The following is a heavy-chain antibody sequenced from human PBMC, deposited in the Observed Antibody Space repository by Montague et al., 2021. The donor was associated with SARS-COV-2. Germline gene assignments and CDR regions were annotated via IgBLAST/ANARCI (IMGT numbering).Heavy chain of an antibody. CDR1: GFTFSRHE. Sequence: SLRLSCAASGFTFSRHEVNWVRQAPGKGLEWVSYITSDGGIIYYAPFVEGRFTISRDNAKNSLYLHMNSLRVGDTAVYYCATLARGLFDHGMDVWGQGTTVTVSS. D-gene: IGHD3-10*01. V-gene: IGHV3-48*03. J-gene: IGHJ6*02. CDR2: ITSDGGII. CDR3: ATLARGLFDHGMDV.